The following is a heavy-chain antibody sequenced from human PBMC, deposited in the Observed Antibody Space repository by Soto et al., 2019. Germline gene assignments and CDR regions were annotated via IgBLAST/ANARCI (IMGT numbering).Heavy chain of an antibody. V-gene: IGHV1-69*13. D-gene: IGHD2-15*01. CDR2: IIPIFGTA. CDR1: GGTFSSYA. Sequence: GASVKVSCKASGGTFSSYAISWVRQAPGQGLEWMGGIIPIFGTANYAQKFQGRVTITADESTSTAYMELSSLRSEDTAVYYCASFGGSCYSCPEDYYYYGMDVWGQGTTVTVSS. J-gene: IGHJ6*02. CDR3: ASFGGSCYSCPEDYYYYGMDV.